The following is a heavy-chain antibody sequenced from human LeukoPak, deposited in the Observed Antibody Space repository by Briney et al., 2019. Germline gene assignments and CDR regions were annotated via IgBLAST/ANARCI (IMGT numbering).Heavy chain of an antibody. J-gene: IGHJ6*03. CDR2: IYTSGST. V-gene: IGHV4-4*09. CDR1: GGSISSYY. Sequence: PSETLSLTCTVSGGSISSYYWSWIRQPPGKGLEWIGYIYTSGSTNYNPSLKSRVTISEDTSKNQFSLKLSSVTAADTAVYYCARRIPDYYDSSGYYYNYYYYMDVWGKGATVTVSS. D-gene: IGHD3-22*01. CDR3: ARRIPDYYDSSGYYYNYYYYMDV.